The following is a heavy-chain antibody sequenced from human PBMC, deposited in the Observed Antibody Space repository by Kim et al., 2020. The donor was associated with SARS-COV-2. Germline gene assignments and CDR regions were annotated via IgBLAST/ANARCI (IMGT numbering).Heavy chain of an antibody. CDR3: ARDLPSIAVAGTGAFDY. Sequence: GGSLRLSCAASGFTFSSYAMHWVRQAPGKGLEWVAVISYDGSNKYYADSVKGRFTISRDNSKNTLYLQMNSLRAEDTAVYYCARDLPSIAVAGTGAFDYWGQGTLVTVSS. D-gene: IGHD6-19*01. CDR2: ISYDGSNK. J-gene: IGHJ4*02. V-gene: IGHV3-30*04. CDR1: GFTFSSYA.